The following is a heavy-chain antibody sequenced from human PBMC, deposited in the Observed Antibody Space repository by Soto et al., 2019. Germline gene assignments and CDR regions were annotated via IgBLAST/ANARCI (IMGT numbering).Heavy chain of an antibody. CDR2: ISSSGSTI. D-gene: IGHD3-9*01. CDR3: AKTYYDILTGYHPFDY. J-gene: IGHJ4*02. CDR1: GFTFSDYY. V-gene: IGHV3-11*01. Sequence: PGGSLRLSCAASGFTFSDYYMSWIRQAPGKGLEWVSYISSSGSTIYYADSVKGRFTISRDNAKNSLYLQMNSLRAEDTAVYYCAKTYYDILTGYHPFDYWGQGTLVTVSS.